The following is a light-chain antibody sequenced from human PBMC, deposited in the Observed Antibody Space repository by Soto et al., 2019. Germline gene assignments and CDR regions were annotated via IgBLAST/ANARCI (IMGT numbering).Light chain of an antibody. V-gene: IGKV4-1*01. CDR3: QQYYSTPRT. CDR2: WAS. Sequence: DIVMTQSPDSLAVSLGERATINCKSSQSVLYSSNNKNYLAWYQQKPGQPPKLLIYWASTRESGVPDRFSGSGSGTDFTLTITNLQAEAVAVYYCQQYYSTPRTFRQGTKVEIK. J-gene: IGKJ1*01. CDR1: QSVLYSSNNKNY.